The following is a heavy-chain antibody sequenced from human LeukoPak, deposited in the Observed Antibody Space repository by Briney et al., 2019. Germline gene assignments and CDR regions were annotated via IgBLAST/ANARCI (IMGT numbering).Heavy chain of an antibody. D-gene: IGHD6-13*01. V-gene: IGHV4-34*01. CDR2: INHSGST. CDR3: ARGRGSSWYWSAVVY. CDR1: GGSFSGYY. Sequence: SETLSLTCAVYGGSFSGYYWSWIRQPLGKGLEWIGEINHSGSTNYNPSLKSRVTISVDTSKNQFSLKLSSVTAADTAVYYCARGRGSSWYWSAVVYWGQGTLVTVSS. J-gene: IGHJ4*02.